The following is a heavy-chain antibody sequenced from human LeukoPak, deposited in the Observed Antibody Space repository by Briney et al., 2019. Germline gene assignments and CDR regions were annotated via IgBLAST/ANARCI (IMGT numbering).Heavy chain of an antibody. CDR1: GSTFSNYA. CDR3: ARFGGSSGSYSI. V-gene: IGHV3-23*01. D-gene: IGHD3-10*01. Sequence: GGSLRLSCTASGSTFSNYAITWVRQAPGKGLEWVSTITSSGASTYYADSVKGRFTISRDNSKNTLYLQMNSLRAEDTAVYYCARFGGSSGSYSIWGQGTLVTVSS. CDR2: ITSSGAST. J-gene: IGHJ4*02.